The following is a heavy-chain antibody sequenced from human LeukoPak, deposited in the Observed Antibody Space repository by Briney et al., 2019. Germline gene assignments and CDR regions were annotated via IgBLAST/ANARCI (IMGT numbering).Heavy chain of an antibody. D-gene: IGHD1-26*01. Sequence: GGSLRLSCAASGFTFNSYSMNWVRQAPGKGLEWVSSISSSSTYIYYAESVRGRFTISRDNAKNSLYLQMNSLRAEDTGVYYCARFSGSNLFAYWGQGTLVTVSS. J-gene: IGHJ4*02. CDR1: GFTFNSYS. V-gene: IGHV3-21*01. CDR3: ARFSGSNLFAY. CDR2: ISSSSTYI.